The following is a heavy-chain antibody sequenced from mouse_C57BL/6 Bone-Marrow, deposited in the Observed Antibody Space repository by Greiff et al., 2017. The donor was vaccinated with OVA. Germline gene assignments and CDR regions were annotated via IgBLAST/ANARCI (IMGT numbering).Heavy chain of an antibody. V-gene: IGHV2-2*01. CDR1: GFSLTSYG. Sequence: VMLVESGPGLVQPSQILSITCTVSGFSLTSYGVHWVRQSPGKGLEWLGVIWSGGSTDYNAAFISRLSISKDNSKSQVFFKMNSLQADDTAIYYCARKRGYYDYPWFAYWGQGTLVTVSA. CDR3: ARKRGYYDYPWFAY. J-gene: IGHJ3*01. CDR2: IWSGGST. D-gene: IGHD2-4*01.